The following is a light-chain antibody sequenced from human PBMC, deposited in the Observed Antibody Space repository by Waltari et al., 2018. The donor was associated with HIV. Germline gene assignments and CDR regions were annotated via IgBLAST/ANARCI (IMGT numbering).Light chain of an antibody. Sequence: DIVMTQSPDSLAVSLGERATINCKSSQSLLYSANNKNYLAWSQQRPGQPPKLLIYLASARESGVPDRFSGSGSWTDFTLTISSLQADDVAVYYCHQYFSAPWTFGQGTKVEIK. CDR1: QSLLYSANNKNY. J-gene: IGKJ1*01. CDR3: HQYFSAPWT. CDR2: LAS. V-gene: IGKV4-1*01.